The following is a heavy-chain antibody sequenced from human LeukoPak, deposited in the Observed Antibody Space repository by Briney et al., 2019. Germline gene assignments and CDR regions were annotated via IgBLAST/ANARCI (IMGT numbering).Heavy chain of an antibody. CDR1: GFTFSNAW. V-gene: IGHV3-15*01. J-gene: IGHJ3*02. Sequence: PGGPLRLSCAASGFTFSNAWMSWVRQAPGKGLEWVSRIKSKTDGGTIDYAAPVKGRFTISSDDSKHTLYLQLNSLKTEDTAVYYCTTLHAFDIWGQGTMVTVSS. CDR2: IKSKTDGGTI. CDR3: TTLHAFDI.